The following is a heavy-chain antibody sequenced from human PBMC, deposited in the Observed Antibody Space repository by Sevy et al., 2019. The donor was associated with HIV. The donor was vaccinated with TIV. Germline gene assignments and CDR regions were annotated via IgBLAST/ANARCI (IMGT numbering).Heavy chain of an antibody. J-gene: IGHJ4*02. CDR3: ARAYCRDGGCYSLAF. D-gene: IGHD2-15*01. V-gene: IGHV1-18*01. CDR2: ISPHNGDT. CDR1: GYTFTSYR. Sequence: ASVKVSCKVSGYTFTSYRITWVRQAPGQGLEWMGWISPHNGDTDYAQKFRGRVTMIADTSTTTAYMELRSLRSDDTAVYYCARAYCRDGGCYSLAFWGQGTLVTVSS.